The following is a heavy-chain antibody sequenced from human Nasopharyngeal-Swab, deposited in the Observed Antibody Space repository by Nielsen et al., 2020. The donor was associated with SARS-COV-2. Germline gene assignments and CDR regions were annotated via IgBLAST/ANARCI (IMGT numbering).Heavy chain of an antibody. CDR2: ISSSGGTN. CDR1: GFTFSIYN. V-gene: IGHV3-48*01. Sequence: GGSLRLSCAASGFTFSIYNMNWVRQAPRKGLEWVAYISSSGGTNNYADSVRGRFTISRDNAKNSLYLQMNSLRAEDTAVYYCARYSGGYGPGSWGQGTLVTVSS. CDR3: ARYSGGYGPGS. J-gene: IGHJ5*02. D-gene: IGHD2-15*01.